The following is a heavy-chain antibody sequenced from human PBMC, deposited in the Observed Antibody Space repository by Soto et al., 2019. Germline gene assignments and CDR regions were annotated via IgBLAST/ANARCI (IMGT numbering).Heavy chain of an antibody. Sequence: EVQLVESGGGLVKPGGSLRLSCAASGFTFSSYSMNWVRQAPGKGLEWVSSISSSSSYIYYADSVKGRFTISRDNAKNSLYLEMNSLRAEDTAVYYGARDSYYVRSRGGAFDIWGQGTMVTVSS. D-gene: IGHD3-10*01. CDR1: GFTFSSYS. CDR2: ISSSSSYI. CDR3: ARDSYYVRSRGGAFDI. J-gene: IGHJ3*02. V-gene: IGHV3-21*01.